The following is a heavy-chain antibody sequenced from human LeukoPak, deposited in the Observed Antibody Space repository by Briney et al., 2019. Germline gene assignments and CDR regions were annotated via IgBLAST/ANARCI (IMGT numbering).Heavy chain of an antibody. CDR2: ISGSGGST. J-gene: IGHJ4*02. CDR3: ARKNGPLDY. D-gene: IGHD2-8*01. CDR1: GFTFSSYW. Sequence: PGGSLRLSCVASGFTFSSYWMHWVRQAPGKGLEWVSAISGSGGSTFYADSVKGRFTISRDNSKNTLYLQMNSLRAEDTAVYYCARKNGPLDYWGQGTLVTVSS. V-gene: IGHV3-23*01.